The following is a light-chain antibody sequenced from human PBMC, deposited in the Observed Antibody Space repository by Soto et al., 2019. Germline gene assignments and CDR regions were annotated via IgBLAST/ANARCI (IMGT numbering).Light chain of an antibody. V-gene: IGKV3-15*01. CDR1: QSVTTN. CDR3: QQRSSWPRT. Sequence: EVVMTQSPATLSVSLGERATLSCRASQSVTTNMAWYQQKPGQAPRLLIYGASTRATGIPARFSGSGSGTDFTLTISSLEPEDFAVYYCQQRSSWPRTFGQGTKVDIK. J-gene: IGKJ2*02. CDR2: GAS.